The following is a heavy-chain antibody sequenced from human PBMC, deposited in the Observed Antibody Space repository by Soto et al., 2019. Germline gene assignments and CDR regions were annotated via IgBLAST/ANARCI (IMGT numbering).Heavy chain of an antibody. CDR2: ISGSGGST. V-gene: IGHV3-23*01. Sequence: PWGSLRLSCAASGVTFSSYAMSWVRQAPGKGLGWVSAISGSGGSTYYADSVKGRFTISRDNSKNTLYLQMNSLRAEDTAVYYCAKFQTSSPFDYWGQGTLVTVSS. CDR3: AKFQTSSPFDY. J-gene: IGHJ4*02. D-gene: IGHD6-13*01. CDR1: GVTFSSYA.